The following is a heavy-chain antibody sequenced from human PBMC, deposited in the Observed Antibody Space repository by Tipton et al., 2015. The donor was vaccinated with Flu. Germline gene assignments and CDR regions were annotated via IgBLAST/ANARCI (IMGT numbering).Heavy chain of an antibody. CDR1: GFTVSSIH. Sequence: SLRLSCAAPGFTVSSIHMSWVRQAPGKGLEWVSVIYSGGSTYYADFVKGRFTISRDNSKNTVYIQMNSLRAEDTAVYYCARGGSIAVAFDIWGQGTMVTVSS. V-gene: IGHV3-53*01. J-gene: IGHJ3*02. CDR3: ARGGSIAVAFDI. CDR2: IYSGGST. D-gene: IGHD6-6*01.